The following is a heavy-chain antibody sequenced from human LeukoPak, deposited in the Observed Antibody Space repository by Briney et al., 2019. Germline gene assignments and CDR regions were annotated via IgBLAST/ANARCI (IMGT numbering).Heavy chain of an antibody. CDR3: AKDIDSSGYVPDDY. J-gene: IGHJ4*02. CDR1: GFTFSSYG. D-gene: IGHD3-22*01. CDR2: ISYDGSNK. V-gene: IGHV3-30*18. Sequence: GGSLRLSCAASGFTFSSYGMHWVRQAPGKGLEWVAVISYDGSNKYYADSVKGRFTISRDNYKNTLYLQMNSLRAEDTAVYYCAKDIDSSGYVPDDYWGQGTLVTVSS.